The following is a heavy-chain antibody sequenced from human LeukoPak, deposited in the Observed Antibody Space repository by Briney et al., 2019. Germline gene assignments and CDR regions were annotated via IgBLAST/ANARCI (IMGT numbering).Heavy chain of an antibody. CDR1: GFTFSIYA. CDR2: ISASGVST. Sequence: PGGSLRLSCAVSGFTFSIYAMSWVRQAPGKGLEWVSGISASGVSTFYADSVKGRFTISRDNSKNTLYLQMNSLRAEDTAVYYCAKEPPVDDWGQGTLVTVSS. J-gene: IGHJ4*02. V-gene: IGHV3-23*01. CDR3: AKEPPVDD.